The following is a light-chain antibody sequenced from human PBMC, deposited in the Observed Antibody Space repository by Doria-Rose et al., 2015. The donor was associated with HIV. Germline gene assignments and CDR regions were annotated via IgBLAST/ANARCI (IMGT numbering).Light chain of an antibody. CDR1: SSDVGGYNR. Sequence: QSALTQPPSASGSPGQSVAISCTGTSSDVGGYNRVSWYQQHPGKAPKLMIYEVSQRPSGVPDRFSGSKSGDTAPLTVSGFQADDEADYYCSSYADNRWVFGGGTKLTVL. CDR3: SSYADNRWV. J-gene: IGLJ3*02. V-gene: IGLV2-8*01. CDR2: EVS.